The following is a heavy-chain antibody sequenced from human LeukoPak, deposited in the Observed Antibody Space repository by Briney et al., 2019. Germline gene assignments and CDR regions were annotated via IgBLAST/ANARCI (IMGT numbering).Heavy chain of an antibody. CDR1: GGSISSSSYY. CDR3: ARVYDYVWGSPIDY. V-gene: IGHV4-39*07. Sequence: PSETLSLTCTVSGGSISSSSYYWGWICQPPGKGLEWIGSIYYSGSTYYNPSLKSRVTISVDTSKNQFSLKLSSVTAADTAVYYCARVYDYVWGSPIDYWGQGTLVTVSS. D-gene: IGHD3-16*01. J-gene: IGHJ4*02. CDR2: IYYSGST.